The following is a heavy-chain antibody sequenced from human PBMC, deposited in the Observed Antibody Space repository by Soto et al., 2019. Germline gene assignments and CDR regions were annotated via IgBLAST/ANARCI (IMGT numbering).Heavy chain of an antibody. CDR1: GFTFSSYS. CDR2: ISGSSSYI. J-gene: IGHJ6*03. Sequence: EVQLVESGGGLVKPGGSLRLSCAASGFTFSSYSMNWVRQAPGKGLEWVSSISGSSSYIYYADSVKGRFTISRDNAKNPLYLQINSLRAEDTAVYYCSRVMGPVATIRIYDYYMDVWGKGTTVTVSS. D-gene: IGHD5-12*01. CDR3: SRVMGPVATIRIYDYYMDV. V-gene: IGHV3-21*01.